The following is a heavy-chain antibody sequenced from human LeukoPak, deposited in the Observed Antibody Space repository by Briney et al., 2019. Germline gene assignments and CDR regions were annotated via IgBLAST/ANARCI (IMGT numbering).Heavy chain of an antibody. CDR1: GLTFSSYW. V-gene: IGHV3-7*01. CDR2: IKQDGSEK. J-gene: IGHJ6*03. Sequence: GGSLRLSCAASGLTFSSYWMSWVRQAPGKGLEWVANIKQDGSEKYYVDSVKGRFTISRDNAKNSLYLQMNSLRAEDTAVYYCARELGRYYMDVWGKGTTVTVSS. CDR3: ARELGRYYMDV.